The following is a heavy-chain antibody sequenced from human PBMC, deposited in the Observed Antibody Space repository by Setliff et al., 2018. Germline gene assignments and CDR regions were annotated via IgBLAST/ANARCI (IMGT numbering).Heavy chain of an antibody. D-gene: IGHD3-10*01. CDR1: GYSFTTYW. V-gene: IGHV5-51*01. CDR3: ATYSGGAFDI. CDR2: IYPGDSDT. Sequence: PGESLTISCKGAGYSFTTYWIGWVRQRPGKGLEWMGVIYPGDSDTRFSPSFQGQVTISVDKSITTAYLQWSSLKASDTAMYYCATYSGGAFDIWGQGTMVTVSS. J-gene: IGHJ3*02.